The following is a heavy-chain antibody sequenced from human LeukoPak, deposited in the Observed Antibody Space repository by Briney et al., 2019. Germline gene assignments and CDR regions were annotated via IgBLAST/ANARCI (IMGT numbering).Heavy chain of an antibody. V-gene: IGHV4-4*09. Sequence: PSETLSLTCTVSGGSISSYYWSWIRQPPGKGLEWIGYIYTSGSTNYNPSLKSRVTISVDTSKNQFSLKLSSVTAADTAVYYCARHSIAAAGHFQHWGQGTLVTVSS. J-gene: IGHJ1*01. CDR2: IYTSGST. CDR1: GGSISSYY. CDR3: ARHSIAAAGHFQH. D-gene: IGHD6-13*01.